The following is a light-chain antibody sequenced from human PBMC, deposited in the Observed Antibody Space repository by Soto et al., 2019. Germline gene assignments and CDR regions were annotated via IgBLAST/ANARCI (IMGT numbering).Light chain of an antibody. J-gene: IGLJ1*01. CDR1: SSNIGGNS. CDR3: GSWDSSLSAYV. Sequence: QSVLTPPPSMSAAPGQKITISCSGSSSNIGGNSVSWYQQLPGTAPKLLIYDDNKRPSGIPDRFSGSKSGTSATLGITGFQTGDEADYYCGSWDSSLSAYVFGTGTKVTVL. V-gene: IGLV1-51*01. CDR2: DDN.